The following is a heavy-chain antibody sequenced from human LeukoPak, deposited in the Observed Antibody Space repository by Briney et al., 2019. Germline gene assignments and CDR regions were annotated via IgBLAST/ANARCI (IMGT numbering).Heavy chain of an antibody. Sequence: GASVKVSCKVSGYTLTELSMHWVRQAPGKGLEWMGGFDPEDGETIYAQKFQGRVTMTEDTSTDTAYMELSSLRSEDTAVYYCATVRDYYYGSGSYLSWFDPWGQGTLVTVSS. V-gene: IGHV1-24*01. J-gene: IGHJ5*02. CDR2: FDPEDGET. CDR3: ATVRDYYYGSGSYLSWFDP. D-gene: IGHD3-10*01. CDR1: GYTLTELS.